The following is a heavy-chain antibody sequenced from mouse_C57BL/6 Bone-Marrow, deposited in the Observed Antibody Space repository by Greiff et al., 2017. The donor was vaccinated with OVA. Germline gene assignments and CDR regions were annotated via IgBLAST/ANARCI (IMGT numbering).Heavy chain of an antibody. J-gene: IGHJ2*01. CDR2: IYPGDGDT. Sequence: QVQLQQSGPELVKPGASVKISCKASGYAFSSSWMNWVKQRPGKGLEWIGRIYPGDGDTNYNGKFKGKATLTADKSSSTAYMQLSSLKSEDSAVYFCASHYYYGEGYWGQGTTLTVSS. D-gene: IGHD1-1*01. V-gene: IGHV1-82*01. CDR3: ASHYYYGEGY. CDR1: GYAFSSSW.